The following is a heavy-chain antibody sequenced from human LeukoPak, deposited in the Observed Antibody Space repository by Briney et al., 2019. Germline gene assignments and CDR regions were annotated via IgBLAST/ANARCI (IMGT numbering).Heavy chain of an antibody. CDR1: GGTFSSYA. CDR2: IIPIFGTA. D-gene: IGHD5-12*01. CDR3: ARQRLYAPYEGSHYYYYMDV. Sequence: GASVKVSCKASGGTFSSYAISWVRQAPGQGLEWMGGIIPIFGTANYAQKFQGRVTITADESTSTAYMELSSLRSEDTAVYYCARQRLYAPYEGSHYYYYMDVWGKGTTVTVSS. J-gene: IGHJ6*03. V-gene: IGHV1-69*13.